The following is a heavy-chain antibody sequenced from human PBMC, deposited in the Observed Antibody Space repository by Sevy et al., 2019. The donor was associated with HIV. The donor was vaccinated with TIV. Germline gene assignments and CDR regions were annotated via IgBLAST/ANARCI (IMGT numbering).Heavy chain of an antibody. Sequence: GGSLRLSCAASGFTFSANWMNWVRQAPGKGLEWVPTIKGDGSKKPYAASVEGRFTISRDNAKNLLYLQMNSLRVEDTAVYYCAHETFGRFESWGQGTLVTVSS. J-gene: IGHJ4*02. CDR3: AHETFGRFES. V-gene: IGHV3-7*01. D-gene: IGHD3-16*01. CDR1: GFTFSANW. CDR2: IKGDGSKK.